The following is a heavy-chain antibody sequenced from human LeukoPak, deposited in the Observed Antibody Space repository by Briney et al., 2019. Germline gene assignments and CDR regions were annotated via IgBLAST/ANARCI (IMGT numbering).Heavy chain of an antibody. Sequence: GESLKISCKGSGYSLTSHWIGWVRQMPGKGLEWMAIIYPGNSDTRYSPSFQGQVTISADKSVTTAYLQWTSLKASDTAIHYCRTHVYQAGGWPGGGGYWGQGTLVTVSS. J-gene: IGHJ4*02. V-gene: IGHV5-51*01. CDR3: RTHVYQAGGWPGGGGY. D-gene: IGHD6-19*01. CDR2: IYPGNSDT. CDR1: GYSLTSHW.